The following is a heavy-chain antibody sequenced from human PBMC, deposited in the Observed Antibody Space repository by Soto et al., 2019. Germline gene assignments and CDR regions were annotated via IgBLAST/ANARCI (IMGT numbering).Heavy chain of an antibody. CDR3: ARAIAVGSTSLDY. CDR2: ISSRSSTI. V-gene: IGHV3-48*02. D-gene: IGHD6-19*01. Sequence: GXSLRLXXAASGFSFSTYNMNWVRQAPGRGLEWVSYISSRSSTIYHADSVKGRFTISRDNAKNSLYLQMDSLRDEDTAVYFCARAIAVGSTSLDYWGLGTRVTVSS. J-gene: IGHJ4*02. CDR1: GFSFSTYN.